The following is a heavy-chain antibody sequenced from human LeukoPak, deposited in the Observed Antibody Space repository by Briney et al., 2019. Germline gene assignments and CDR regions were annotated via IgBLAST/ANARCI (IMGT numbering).Heavy chain of an antibody. CDR3: ARSGVKSRVATIVPFDY. V-gene: IGHV1-69*05. J-gene: IGHJ4*02. CDR2: IIPIFGTA. Sequence: VASVKVSCKASGGTFSSYAISWVRQAPGQGLEWMGGIIPIFGTANYAQKFQGRVTITTDESTSTAYMELSSLRSEDTAVYYCARSGVKSRVATIVPFDYWGQGTLVTVSS. CDR1: GGTFSSYA. D-gene: IGHD5-24*01.